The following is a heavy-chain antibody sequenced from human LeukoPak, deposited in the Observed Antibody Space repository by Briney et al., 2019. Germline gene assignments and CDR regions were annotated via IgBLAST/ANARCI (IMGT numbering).Heavy chain of an antibody. V-gene: IGHV4-30-4*01. CDR2: IYYSGST. Sequence: PSVTLSLTCTVSGGSISSGDYYWSWIRQPPGKGMEWIGYIYYSGSTYYNPSLKSRVTISVDTSKNQFSLKLSSVTAADTAVYYCARVEKQLGYYFDYWGQGTLVTVSS. J-gene: IGHJ4*02. CDR1: GGSISSGDYY. D-gene: IGHD6-13*01. CDR3: ARVEKQLGYYFDY.